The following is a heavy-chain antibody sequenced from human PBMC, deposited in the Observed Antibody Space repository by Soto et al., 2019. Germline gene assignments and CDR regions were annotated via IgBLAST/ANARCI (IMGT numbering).Heavy chain of an antibody. CDR3: ARSRRRRPPFDY. CDR2: IYYSGST. Sequence: SETLSLTCTVSGGSIRSGDYYWSWIRQPPGKGLESIGYIYYSGSTYYNPSLKSRVTISVDTSKNQFSLKLSSVTAADTAVYYCARSRRRRPPFDYWGQGTLVTVSS. J-gene: IGHJ4*02. V-gene: IGHV4-30-4*01. CDR1: GGSIRSGDYY.